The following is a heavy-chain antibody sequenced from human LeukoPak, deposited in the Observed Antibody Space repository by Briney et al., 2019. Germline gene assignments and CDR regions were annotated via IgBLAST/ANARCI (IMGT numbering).Heavy chain of an antibody. Sequence: SETLSLTCTVSGGSISSYYWSWIRQPPGKGLEWIGYIYYSGSTNYNPSLKSRVTISVDTSKNQFSLKLTSVTAADTAVYYCAIDTRYTWGSYRSPVFDYWGQGTLVTVSS. CDR2: IYYSGST. J-gene: IGHJ4*02. CDR3: AIDTRYTWGSYRSPVFDY. V-gene: IGHV4-59*12. CDR1: GGSISSYY. D-gene: IGHD3-16*02.